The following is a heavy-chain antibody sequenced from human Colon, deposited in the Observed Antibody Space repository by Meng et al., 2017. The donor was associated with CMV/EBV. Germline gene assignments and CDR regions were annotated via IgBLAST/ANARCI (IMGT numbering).Heavy chain of an antibody. D-gene: IGHD1-26*01. Sequence: QVQLVQSEAEVKKPGASVRVSCKASGDTFSKLYIHWVRQAPGQGLEWMGLITPNGDSTYYAQNFQGRVTMTSDTSTSTIYMDLNNLRSEDTAVYYCARQISVGSVDPWGQGILV. V-gene: IGHV1-46*01. J-gene: IGHJ5*02. CDR2: ITPNGDST. CDR3: ARQISVGSVDP. CDR1: GDTFSKLY.